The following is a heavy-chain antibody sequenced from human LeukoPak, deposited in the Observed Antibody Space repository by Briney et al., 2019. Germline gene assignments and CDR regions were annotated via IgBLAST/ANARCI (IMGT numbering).Heavy chain of an antibody. V-gene: IGHV1-69*05. D-gene: IGHD4-17*01. CDR1: GGTFSSYA. J-gene: IGHJ4*02. CDR2: IIPIFGTA. CDR3: ASLSQGDYVFDY. Sequence: ASVKVSCKASGGTFSSYAISWVRQAPGQGLEWMGGIIPIFGTANYAQKFQGRVTITTDESTSTAYMELSSLRSEDTAVYYCASLSQGDYVFDYWGQGTLVTVSS.